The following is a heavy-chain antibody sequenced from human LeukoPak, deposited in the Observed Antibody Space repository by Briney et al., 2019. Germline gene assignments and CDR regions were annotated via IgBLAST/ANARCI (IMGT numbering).Heavy chain of an antibody. CDR1: GFSFSSYG. D-gene: IGHD3-22*01. J-gene: IGHJ4*02. CDR2: IWYDGSNK. CDR3: VRATYYYDSSGYEPLDY. Sequence: GGSLRLSCAASGFSFSSYGMHWVRQAPGKGLEWVALIWYDGSNKYYADSVKGRFTVSRDNSKNTLYLQMNSLRAEDTAVYYCVRATYYYDSSGYEPLDYWGQGTLVTVSS. V-gene: IGHV3-33*01.